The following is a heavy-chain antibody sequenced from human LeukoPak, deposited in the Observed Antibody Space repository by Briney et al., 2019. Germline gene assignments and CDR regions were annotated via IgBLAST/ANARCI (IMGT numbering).Heavy chain of an antibody. V-gene: IGHV3-48*02. CDR1: GFTFSTYS. J-gene: IGHJ4*02. CDR3: ARDIDY. Sequence: GGSLRLSCAASGFTFSTYSMSWARQAPGKGLEWVSYISVGSKTIYYADSVKGRFTISRDDAKNSLYLQMNSLRDEDTAMYYCARDIDYWGQGTLVTVSS. CDR2: ISVGSKTI.